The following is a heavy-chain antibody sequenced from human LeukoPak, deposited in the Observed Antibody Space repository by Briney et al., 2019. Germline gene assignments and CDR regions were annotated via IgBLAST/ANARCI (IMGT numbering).Heavy chain of an antibody. D-gene: IGHD3-22*01. CDR1: GGSFNGHY. Sequence: SETLSLTCGVYGGSFNGHYWSWIRQPPGKGLEWIGEINHSGSTNYSPSLESRVTISMDTSKNQFSLKLTSVTAADTAVYYCARALVGYYDSSGDFDYWGQGTLVTVSS. V-gene: IGHV4-34*01. CDR2: INHSGST. J-gene: IGHJ4*02. CDR3: ARALVGYYDSSGDFDY.